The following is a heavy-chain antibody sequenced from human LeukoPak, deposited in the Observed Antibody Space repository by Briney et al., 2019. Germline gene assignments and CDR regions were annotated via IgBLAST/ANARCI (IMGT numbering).Heavy chain of an antibody. CDR1: GFTINIYA. CDR3: AKAFTMIVVDSDY. D-gene: IGHD3-22*01. J-gene: IGHJ4*02. V-gene: IGHV3-23*01. CDR2: SGSGGST. Sequence: GGSLRLSCAASGFTINIYAMNWVRQAPGKGLEWVSFSGSGGSTYYADSVKGRFTISRDNSKNTLYLQMNSLRAEDTAVYYCAKAFTMIVVDSDYWGQGTLVTVSS.